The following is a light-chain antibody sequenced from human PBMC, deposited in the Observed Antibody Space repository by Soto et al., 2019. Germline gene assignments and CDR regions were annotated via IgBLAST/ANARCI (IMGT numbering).Light chain of an antibody. J-gene: IGKJ1*01. CDR1: QSVSSSY. Sequence: EIVLTQSPGPLSLSPGERATLSCRASQSVSSSYLAWYQQKPGQAPRLLIYGASSRATGIPDRFSGSGSGTDFTLTISRLEPEDLAVYYCHQYGSSRTFGQGTKVEIK. CDR2: GAS. CDR3: HQYGSSRT. V-gene: IGKV3-20*01.